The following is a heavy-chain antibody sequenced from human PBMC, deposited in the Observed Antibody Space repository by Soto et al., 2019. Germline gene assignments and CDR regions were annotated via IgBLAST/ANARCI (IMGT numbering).Heavy chain of an antibody. D-gene: IGHD3-22*01. J-gene: IGHJ3*02. CDR1: GGSISGYY. CDR2: IYYSGST. V-gene: IGHV4-59*01. CDR3: ARAPNYYDSSGYGGKAFDI. Sequence: SETLSPTCTVSGGSISGYYWSWIRQPPGKGLEWIGYIYYSGSTNYNPSLKSRVTISVDTSKNQFSLKLSSVTAADTAVYYCARAPNYYDSSGYGGKAFDIWGQGTMVTVSS.